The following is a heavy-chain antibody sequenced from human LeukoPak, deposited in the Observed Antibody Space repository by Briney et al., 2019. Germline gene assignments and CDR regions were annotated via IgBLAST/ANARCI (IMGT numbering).Heavy chain of an antibody. J-gene: IGHJ4*02. CDR1: GGSFSGYY. Sequence: SETLSLTCAVYGGSFSGYYWSWIRQPPGKGLEWIGEINHSGSTNYNPSLKSRVTISVDTSKNQFSLKLSSVAAADTAVYYFARDDSSGYPDYWGQGTLVTVSS. V-gene: IGHV4-34*01. CDR3: ARDDSSGYPDY. CDR2: INHSGST. D-gene: IGHD3-22*01.